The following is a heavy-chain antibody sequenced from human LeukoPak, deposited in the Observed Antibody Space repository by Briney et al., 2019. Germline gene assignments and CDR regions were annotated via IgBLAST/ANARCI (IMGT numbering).Heavy chain of an antibody. CDR2: IYHSGST. CDR3: ARAMVRGVIPFDY. D-gene: IGHD3-10*01. CDR1: GYSISSGYY. Sequence: SETLSLTCAVSGYSISSGYYWGWIRQPPGKGLEWIGSIYHSGSTYYNPSLKSRVTISVDTSKNQVSPKLSSVTSADTAVYYCARAMVRGVIPFDYWGQGTLVTVSS. J-gene: IGHJ4*02. V-gene: IGHV4-38-2*01.